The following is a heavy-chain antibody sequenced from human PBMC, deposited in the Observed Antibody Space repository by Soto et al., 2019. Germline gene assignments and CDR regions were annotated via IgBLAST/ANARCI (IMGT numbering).Heavy chain of an antibody. V-gene: IGHV3-15*07. J-gene: IGHJ4*02. CDR2: IKSSTDGGTA. CDR3: TSFFQLRGRRFDY. D-gene: IGHD3-16*01. Sequence: EVQLVESGGGFVESGGSLRLSCAASGFSFKDAWMTWVRQAPGKGLEWVGRIKSSTDGGTADYGAAVKGRFTMSRDDSKDTLYLHMDGLKREDTGVYDCTSFFQLRGRRFDYWGPGTQVSVSS. CDR1: GFSFKDAW.